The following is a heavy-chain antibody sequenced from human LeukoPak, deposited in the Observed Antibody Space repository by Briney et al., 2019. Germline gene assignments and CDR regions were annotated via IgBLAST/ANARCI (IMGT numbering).Heavy chain of an antibody. CDR1: GFTFSSYA. CDR3: ARTPPGEGYCSGGSCYSGYYFDY. J-gene: IGHJ4*02. V-gene: IGHV3-30*04. Sequence: GGSLRLSCAASGFTFSSYAMHWVRQAPGKGLEWVAVISYDGSNKYYADSVKGRFTISRDNSKNTLYLQMNSLRAEDTAVYYCARTPPGEGYCSGGSCYSGYYFDYWGQGTLVTVSS. D-gene: IGHD2-15*01. CDR2: ISYDGSNK.